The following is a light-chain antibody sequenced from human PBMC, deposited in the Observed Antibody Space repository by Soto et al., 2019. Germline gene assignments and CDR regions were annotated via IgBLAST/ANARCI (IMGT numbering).Light chain of an antibody. Sequence: EIVLTQSPATLSLSPGERATLSCRASQSVNNYLAWYQQKVGQAPRLLIYDASNRTTGIPARFSGSGSGTDFTLTISSLQPEDVATYYCQKYNSAPWTFGQGTKVDIK. CDR2: DAS. V-gene: IGKV3-11*01. CDR1: QSVNNY. J-gene: IGKJ1*01. CDR3: QKYNSAPWT.